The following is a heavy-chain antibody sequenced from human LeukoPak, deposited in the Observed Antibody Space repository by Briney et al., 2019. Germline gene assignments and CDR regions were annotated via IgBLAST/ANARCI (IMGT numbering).Heavy chain of an antibody. D-gene: IGHD6-13*01. CDR3: ARGVYIAAAQYGY. CDR2: IYYSGTT. J-gene: IGHJ4*02. V-gene: IGHV4-59*01. CDR1: GGSISSYY. Sequence: SETLSLTCTVSGGSISSYYWSWIRQPPGKGLEWIGYIYYSGTTNYNPSLESRVTISVDTSKNQFPLKLSSVTAADTAVYYCARGVYIAAAQYGYWGQGTLVTVSS.